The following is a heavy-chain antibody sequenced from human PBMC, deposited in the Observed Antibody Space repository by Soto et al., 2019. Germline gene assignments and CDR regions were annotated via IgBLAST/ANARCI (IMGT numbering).Heavy chain of an antibody. CDR1: GFTFITYA. J-gene: IGHJ4*02. Sequence: PGGSLRLSCAASGFTFITYAMSWVRQAPGKGLEWVSVISGSGSSTYYADSVKGRFTISRDNSKNTLYLQMNSLRAEDTAVYYCAKDQGYCSGGNCYSLDYFDYWGQGTLVTVSS. CDR2: ISGSGSST. D-gene: IGHD2-15*01. V-gene: IGHV3-23*01. CDR3: AKDQGYCSGGNCYSLDYFDY.